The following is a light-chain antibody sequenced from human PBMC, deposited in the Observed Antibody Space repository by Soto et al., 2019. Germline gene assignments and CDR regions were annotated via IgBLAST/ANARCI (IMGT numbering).Light chain of an antibody. CDR2: GAS. Sequence: EIVLTQSPGTLSLSPGERATLSCRASQSVDSSYFAWYQQKPGQAPRLLIYGASSRATGIPDRFSGSGSGTDFSLTISRLEPEDFAVYYCQQYGRSPGLFTFGPGTKVDIK. CDR3: QQYGRSPGLFT. J-gene: IGKJ3*01. CDR1: QSVDSSY. V-gene: IGKV3-20*01.